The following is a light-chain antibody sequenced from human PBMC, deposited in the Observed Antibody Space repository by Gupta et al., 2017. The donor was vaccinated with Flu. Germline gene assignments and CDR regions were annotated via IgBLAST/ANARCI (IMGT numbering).Light chain of an antibody. CDR3: CSSAGSNTWV. Sequence: QSALTQPASVSGSPGQSITISCTGTSSDIGTYNLVSWYQQSPGEDPKRIMYEATKRPSGVSNRVSASYSGINASLKISGLQSEDDAHEYCCSSAGSNTWVFGSGTKLTVL. V-gene: IGLV2-23*01. CDR2: EAT. J-gene: IGLJ1*01. CDR1: SSDIGTYNL.